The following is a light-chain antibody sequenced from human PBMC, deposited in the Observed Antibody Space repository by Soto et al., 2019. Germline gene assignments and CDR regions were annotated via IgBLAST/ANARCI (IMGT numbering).Light chain of an antibody. CDR1: QDISNY. V-gene: IGKV1-33*01. CDR2: DAS. J-gene: IGKJ2*01. CDR3: QQYDNLPLT. Sequence: DIQMTQSPSSLSASVGDRVTITCQASQDISNYLNWYQQKPGKAPKLLIYDASNLETGVPSRCSGSGSGTDFTFTISSLQPEDIETYYCQQYDNLPLTCGQGTKLEIK.